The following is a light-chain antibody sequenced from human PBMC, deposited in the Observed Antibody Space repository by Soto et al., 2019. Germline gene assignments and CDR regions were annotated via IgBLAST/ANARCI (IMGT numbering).Light chain of an antibody. V-gene: IGKV1-5*03. J-gene: IGKJ1*01. CDR3: QQYNSYSQWT. CDR2: KAS. CDR1: QSIGSW. Sequence: DIQMTQSPSTLSASVGDRVTIICRASQSIGSWLAWYQQKSGKAPKLLIYKASSLEGGVPSRFSGSGSGTEFTLTISSLQPDDFATYYCQQYNSYSQWTFGQGTKVEIK.